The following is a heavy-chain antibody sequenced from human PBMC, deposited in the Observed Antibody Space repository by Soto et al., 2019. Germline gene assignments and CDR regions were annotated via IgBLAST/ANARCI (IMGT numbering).Heavy chain of an antibody. CDR3: ARDGVGDDYIWGSYRYDNDYYYYYMDV. CDR2: INPNSGGT. Sequence: ASVKVSCKASGYTFTGYYMHWVRQAPGQGLEWMGWINPNSGGTNYAQKFQGWVTMTRDTSISPAYMELSRLRSDDTAVYYCARDGVGDDYIWGSYRYDNDYYYYYMDVWGKGTTVTVSS. V-gene: IGHV1-2*04. J-gene: IGHJ6*03. D-gene: IGHD3-16*02. CDR1: GYTFTGYY.